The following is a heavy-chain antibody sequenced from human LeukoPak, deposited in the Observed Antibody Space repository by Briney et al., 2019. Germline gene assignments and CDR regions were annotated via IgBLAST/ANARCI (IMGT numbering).Heavy chain of an antibody. D-gene: IGHD3-10*01. CDR2: INPNSGGT. V-gene: IGHV1-2*02. Sequence: ASVKVSCKASGYTFTGYYMHWVRQAPGQGLEWMGWINPNSGGTNYAQKFQGRVTMTRDTSISTAYMELSRLRSDDTAVYYCARGRGNGFGEFPYYYYYYMDVWGKGTTVTVSS. CDR1: GYTFTGYY. CDR3: ARGRGNGFGEFPYYYYYYMDV. J-gene: IGHJ6*03.